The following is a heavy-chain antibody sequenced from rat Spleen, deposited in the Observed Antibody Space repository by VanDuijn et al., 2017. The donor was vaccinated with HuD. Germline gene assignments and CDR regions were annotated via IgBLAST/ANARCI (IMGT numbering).Heavy chain of an antibody. CDR3: ARQVYYDGSYCDY. V-gene: IGHV5-7*01. Sequence: EVQLVKSGGGLVQPGRSLKLSCAASGFTFSNYDMAWVRQAPKKGLEWVATISYDGSSTNYRDSVKGRFTISRDNAKSTLYLQMDSLRSEDTATYYCARQVYYDGSYCDYWGQGVMVTVSS. D-gene: IGHD1-12*02. CDR1: GFTFSNYD. CDR2: ISYDGSST. J-gene: IGHJ2*01.